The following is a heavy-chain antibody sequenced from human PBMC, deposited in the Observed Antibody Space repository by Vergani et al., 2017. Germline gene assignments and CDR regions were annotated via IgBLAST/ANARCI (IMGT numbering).Heavy chain of an antibody. J-gene: IGHJ4*02. CDR3: ASTIDSSWYEY. CDR1: GFTFSSYA. Sequence: EVQLLESGGDLVQPGGSLRLSCAASGFTFSSYAMSWVRQAPGKGLEWVSVISGSGGSTYYADSVKGRFTISRDNSKNTLYLQMNSQRAEDTAVYYCASTIDSSWYEYWGQGTLITVSS. V-gene: IGHV3-23*01. CDR2: ISGSGGST. D-gene: IGHD6-13*01.